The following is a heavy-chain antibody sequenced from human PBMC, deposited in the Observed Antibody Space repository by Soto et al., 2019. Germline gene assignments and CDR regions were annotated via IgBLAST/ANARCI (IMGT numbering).Heavy chain of an antibody. CDR1: GFTLRSFW. CDR3: VRESGHGDSGREGGMDV. Sequence: EVQLVESGGGLIQPGGSLRLSCAASGFTLRSFWMSWVRQAPGKGLEWVANIKQDGSEKYYVDSVRGRFTISRDNAKNSLYLQMNSLRAEDTAVYYCVRESGHGDSGREGGMDVWGPGTTVTVSS. J-gene: IGHJ6*02. CDR2: IKQDGSEK. D-gene: IGHD4-17*01. V-gene: IGHV3-7*05.